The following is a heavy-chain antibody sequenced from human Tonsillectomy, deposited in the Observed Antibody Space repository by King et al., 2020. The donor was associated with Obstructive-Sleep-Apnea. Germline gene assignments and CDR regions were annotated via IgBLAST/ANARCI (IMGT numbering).Heavy chain of an antibody. J-gene: IGHJ3*02. D-gene: IGHD2-2*01. CDR2: IYNSGST. V-gene: IGHV4-30-4*01. CDR3: ARGYCSSTSCYEGGGFDI. Sequence: VQLQESGPGLVKPSQTLSLTCTVSGGSISSGDYYWSWIRQPPGKGLEWIGYIYNSGSTYSNPSLKSRISTSVATPKNQFSLKLSSVTAADTAVYYFARGYCSSTSCYEGGGFDIWGQGTMVTVSS. CDR1: GGSISSGDYY.